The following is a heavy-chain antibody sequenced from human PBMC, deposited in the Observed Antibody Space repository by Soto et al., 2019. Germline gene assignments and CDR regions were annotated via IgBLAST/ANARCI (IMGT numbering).Heavy chain of an antibody. CDR1: GYTFTSYA. V-gene: IGHV1-3*01. D-gene: IGHD3-3*01. J-gene: IGHJ4*02. CDR3: ARPYQIFGVLISFYYDY. Sequence: QVHLVQSGAEVRKPGASVKVSCKASGYTFTSYAIHWVRQAPGERPEWMGWINAGNGDTNYSEKLQGRLTMTRDTSASTAYMDLSNLKSEDTAVYYCARPYQIFGVLISFYYDYWGQGTLVTVSS. CDR2: INAGNGDT.